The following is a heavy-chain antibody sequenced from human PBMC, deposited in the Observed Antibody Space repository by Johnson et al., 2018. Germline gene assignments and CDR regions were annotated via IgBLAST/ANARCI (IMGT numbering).Heavy chain of an antibody. J-gene: IGHJ3*02. CDR2: IYPDDSDA. V-gene: IGHV5-51*01. D-gene: IGHD6-13*01. CDR3: AKEGASSSWYRTRDDAFDI. Sequence: WIGWVRQTPGKGLEWMGIIYPDDSDARYSPSFQGQVTISADKSISTAYLQWTSLKASDTAIYYCAKEGASSSWYRTRDDAFDIWGQGTMVTVSS. CDR1: W.